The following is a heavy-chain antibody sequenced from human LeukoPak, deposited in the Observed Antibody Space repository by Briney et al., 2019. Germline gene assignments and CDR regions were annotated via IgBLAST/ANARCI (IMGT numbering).Heavy chain of an antibody. CDR2: IYYSGST. Sequence: SETLSLTCTVSGGSISSSSYYWGWIRQPPGKGLEWIGSIYYSGSTYYNPSLKSRVTISVDTSKNQFSLKLSSVTAADTAVYYCARDWGCRVGAGGYFDYWGQGSPVTVSP. CDR1: GGSISSSSYY. CDR3: ARDWGCRVGAGGYFDY. D-gene: IGHD1-26*01. V-gene: IGHV4-39*02. J-gene: IGHJ4*02.